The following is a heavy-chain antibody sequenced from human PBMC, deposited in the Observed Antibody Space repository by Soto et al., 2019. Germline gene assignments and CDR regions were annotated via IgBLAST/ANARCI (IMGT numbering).Heavy chain of an antibody. D-gene: IGHD7-27*01. Sequence: PGGSLRLSCAASGFTFSDYYMSWIRQAPGKGLEWVSYISSSGNIIYYADSVKGRFTISRDNAKNSLSLQMNSLRAEDTAVYFCARDNRGTFDYWGQGALVTVSS. CDR3: ARDNRGTFDY. V-gene: IGHV3-11*01. CDR1: GFTFSDYY. J-gene: IGHJ4*02. CDR2: ISSSGNII.